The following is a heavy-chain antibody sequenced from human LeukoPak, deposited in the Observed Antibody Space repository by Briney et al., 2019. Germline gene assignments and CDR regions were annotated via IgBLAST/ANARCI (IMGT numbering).Heavy chain of an antibody. V-gene: IGHV3-53*01. D-gene: IGHD3-10*01. CDR2: IYSGGST. Sequence: PGGSLRLSCAASGFTVTTNYMSWVRQAPGKGLEWVSVIYSGGSTYYADSVKGRFTISRDNSKNTLYLQMNSLRAEDTAVYYCAKEWFGELLYSTDYWGQGTLVTVSS. CDR1: GFTVTTNY. J-gene: IGHJ4*02. CDR3: AKEWFGELLYSTDY.